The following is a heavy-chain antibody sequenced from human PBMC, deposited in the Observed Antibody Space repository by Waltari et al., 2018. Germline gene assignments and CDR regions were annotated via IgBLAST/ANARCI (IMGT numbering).Heavy chain of an antibody. J-gene: IGHJ5*02. CDR1: GFTFSSYA. CDR2: ISGSGGST. D-gene: IGHD2-2*01. V-gene: IGHV3-23*01. Sequence: EVQLLESGGGLVQPGGSLRLSCAASGFTFSSYAMSWVRQAPGKGLEGVSGISGSGGSTYYADSVKGRFTISRDNSKNTLYLQMNSLRAEDTALYYCAKRGDSTSWYWFDPWGQGTLVTVSS. CDR3: AKRGDSTSWYWFDP.